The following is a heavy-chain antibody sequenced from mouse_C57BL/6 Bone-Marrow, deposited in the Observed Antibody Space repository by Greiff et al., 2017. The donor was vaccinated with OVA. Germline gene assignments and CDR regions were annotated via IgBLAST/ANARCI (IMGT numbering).Heavy chain of an antibody. J-gene: IGHJ3*01. Sequence: QVQLQQSGAELVRPGTSVKLSCKASGYTFTSCWMHWVKQRPGQGLEWIGAIDPYDSCTDYNQKFKGKATLTGDTSSSTAYMQLSSLTSEDSAVYYCARKGTFYGFSYWGQGTLVTVSA. V-gene: IGHV1-59*01. D-gene: IGHD1-1*01. CDR1: GYTFTSCW. CDR3: ARKGTFYGFSY. CDR2: IDPYDSCT.